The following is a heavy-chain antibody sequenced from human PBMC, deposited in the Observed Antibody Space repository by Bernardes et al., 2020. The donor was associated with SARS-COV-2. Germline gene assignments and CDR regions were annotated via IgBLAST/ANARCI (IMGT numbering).Heavy chain of an antibody. CDR1: GFTFSSYS. CDR2: ISSSSSYI. Sequence: GGSLRLSCAASGFTFSSYSMNWVRQAPGKGLEWVSSISSSSSYIYYADSVKGRFTISRDNAKNSLYLQMNSLRAEDTAVYYCARHYCSGGSCYLYFDYWGQGTLVTVSS. V-gene: IGHV3-21*01. J-gene: IGHJ4*02. CDR3: ARHYCSGGSCYLYFDY. D-gene: IGHD2-15*01.